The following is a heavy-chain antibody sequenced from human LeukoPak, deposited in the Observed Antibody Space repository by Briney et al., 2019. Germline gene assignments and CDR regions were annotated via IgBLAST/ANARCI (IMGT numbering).Heavy chain of an antibody. CDR2: MSPNSGDT. J-gene: IGHJ4*02. Sequence: ASVKVSCKASGYTFTSYDFNWVRQATGQRPEWMGWMSPNSGDTGYGQKFQDRVTMTRNTSISTAYMELGSLRSDDTAVYYCARGPPNWGYDYWGPGTLVTVSS. V-gene: IGHV1-8*01. CDR3: ARGPPNWGYDY. D-gene: IGHD7-27*01. CDR1: GYTFTSYD.